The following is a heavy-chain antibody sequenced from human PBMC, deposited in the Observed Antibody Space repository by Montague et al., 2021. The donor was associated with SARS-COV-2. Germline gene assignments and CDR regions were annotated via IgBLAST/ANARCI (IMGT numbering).Heavy chain of an antibody. CDR2: IYYSGST. CDR3: ARAGRVRFLEYGMDV. D-gene: IGHD3-3*01. Sequence: SETLSLTCTVSGGSISSYYWSWIRQPPGKGLEWIGYIYYSGSTNYNPSLKSRVTISVDTSKKQFSLKLSSVTAADTAVYYCARAGRVRFLEYGMDVGGQGTTVTVSS. CDR1: GGSISSYY. J-gene: IGHJ6*02. V-gene: IGHV4-59*01.